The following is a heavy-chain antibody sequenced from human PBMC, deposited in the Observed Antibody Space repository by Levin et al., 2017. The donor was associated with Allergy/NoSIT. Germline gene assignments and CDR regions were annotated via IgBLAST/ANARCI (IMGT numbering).Heavy chain of an antibody. D-gene: IGHD6-19*01. CDR1: GFTFRSYA. J-gene: IGHJ3*02. V-gene: IGHV3-23*01. Sequence: LSLPCAASGFTFRSYAMNWVRQAAGKGLEWVSAISGSGGTAYYADSVKGRFTISSDSSKNTLFLQMNSLRAEDTAIYYCAKDRSAVAGHPGAFHIWGQGTMVTVSS. CDR2: ISGSGGTA. CDR3: AKDRSAVAGHPGAFHI.